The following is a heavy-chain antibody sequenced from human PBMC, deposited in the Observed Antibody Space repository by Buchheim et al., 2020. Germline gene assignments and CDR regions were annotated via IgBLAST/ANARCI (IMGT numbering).Heavy chain of an antibody. CDR2: IYYSGST. D-gene: IGHD6-19*01. CDR3: ARGPPPYSSGEYYFDY. CDR1: GGSISSYY. V-gene: IGHV4-59*01. J-gene: IGHJ4*02. Sequence: QVQLQESGPGLVKPSETLSLTCTVSGGSISSYYWSWIRQPPGKGLEWIGYIYYSGSTNYNPSLKSRVTISVDTSKNQFSLKLSSVTAADTAVYYCARGPPPYSSGEYYFDYWGQGTL.